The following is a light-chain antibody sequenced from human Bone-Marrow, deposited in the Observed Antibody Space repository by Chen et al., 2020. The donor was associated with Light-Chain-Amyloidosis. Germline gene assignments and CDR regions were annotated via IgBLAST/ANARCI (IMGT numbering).Light chain of an antibody. V-gene: IGLV3-25*03. Sequence: YELTQPPPASVSPGQTARIPCSGDDLPTKYAYWYQQKPGQAPVLVIHRDTERPSGISERFSGSSSGTTATLTISGVQAEDEADYHCQSADSSGTYEVIFGGGTKLTVL. CDR2: RDT. CDR3: QSADSSGTYEVI. CDR1: DLPTKY. J-gene: IGLJ2*01.